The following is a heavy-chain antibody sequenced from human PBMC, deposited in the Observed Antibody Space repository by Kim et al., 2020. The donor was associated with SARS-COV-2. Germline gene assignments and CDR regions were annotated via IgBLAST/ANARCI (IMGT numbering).Heavy chain of an antibody. J-gene: IGHJ4*02. V-gene: IGHV1-18*04. CDR1: GYTFTSYG. CDR2: ISAYNGNT. D-gene: IGHD2-2*01. Sequence: ASVKVSCKASGYTFTSYGISWVRQAPGQGLEWMGWISAYNGNTNYAQKLQGRVTMTTDTSTSTAYMELRSLRSDDKAVYYCARDLYCSSTSCYPGYFDYWGQGTLVTVSS. CDR3: ARDLYCSSTSCYPGYFDY.